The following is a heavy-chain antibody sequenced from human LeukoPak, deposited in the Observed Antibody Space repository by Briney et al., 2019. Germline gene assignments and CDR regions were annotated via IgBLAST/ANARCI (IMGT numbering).Heavy chain of an antibody. Sequence: PGGSLRLSCAASGFTFSSYAMHWVRQAPGKGLEWVAVISYDGSNKYYADSVKGRFTISRDNSKNTLYLQMNSLRAEDTAVYYCARDSKAWSGSCPGYWGQGTLVTVSS. D-gene: IGHD1-26*01. J-gene: IGHJ4*02. CDR2: ISYDGSNK. CDR3: ARDSKAWSGSCPGY. CDR1: GFTFSSYA. V-gene: IGHV3-30-3*01.